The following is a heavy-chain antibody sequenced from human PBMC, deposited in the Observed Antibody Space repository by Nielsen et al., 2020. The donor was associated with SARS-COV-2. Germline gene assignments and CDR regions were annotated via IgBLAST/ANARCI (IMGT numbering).Heavy chain of an antibody. CDR2: INSNGGDT. CDR3: ARSSRIMITFGGVIVIRAPFDY. CDR1: GFTFSNYA. V-gene: IGHV3-64D*06. D-gene: IGHD3-16*02. J-gene: IGHJ4*02. Sequence: GESLKISCSASGFTFSNYAMHWVRQTPGKGLEYVSAINSNGGDTYYADSVKGRFTISRDNSKNTLYLQMSSLRAEDTAVYYCARSSRIMITFGGVIVIRAPFDYWGQGTLVTVS.